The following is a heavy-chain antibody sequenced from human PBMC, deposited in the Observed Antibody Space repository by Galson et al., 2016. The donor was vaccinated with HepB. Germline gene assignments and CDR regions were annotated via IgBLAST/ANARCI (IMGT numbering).Heavy chain of an antibody. CDR3: CISIDRGEIDVYHYGRDV. V-gene: IGHV3-7*01. CDR1: GFRFSNYW. Sequence: SLRLSCAASGFRFSNYWMSWVRQAPGKGLEWVANIKPDGSERYYVDSVKGRFTISRDNAKNSLFLQMNGLRGEDTALYYCCISIDRGEIDVYHYGRDVWGQGTAGTVSS. J-gene: IGHJ6*02. D-gene: IGHD2-21*01. CDR2: IKPDGSER.